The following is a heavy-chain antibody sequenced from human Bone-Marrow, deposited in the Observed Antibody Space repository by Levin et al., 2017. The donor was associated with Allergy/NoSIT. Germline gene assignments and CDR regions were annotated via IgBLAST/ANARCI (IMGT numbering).Heavy chain of an antibody. CDR1: GGSIIGSKW. D-gene: IGHD5-24*01. V-gene: IGHV4-4*02. J-gene: IGHJ4*02. CDR2: IYHLGST. Sequence: PSETLSLTCAVSGGSIIGSKWWSWVRQTPEKGLEWIGEIYHLGSTNYNPSLKSRVTISVDNSKNQFSLKLTSVTAADTAVYFCTRGDGSVLDYWGQGALVTVSS. CDR3: TRGDGSVLDY.